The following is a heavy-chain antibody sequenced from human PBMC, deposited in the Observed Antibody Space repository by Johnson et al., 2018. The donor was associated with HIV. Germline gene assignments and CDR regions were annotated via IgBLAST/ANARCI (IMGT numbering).Heavy chain of an antibody. D-gene: IGHD6-13*01. V-gene: IGHV3-66*01. J-gene: IGHJ3*02. CDR2: FYRDSNT. CDR3: ARECIAGAGLDAFDI. Sequence: EQLVESGGGLVQPGGSLRLSCAASGFTVSSNYMSWVRQAPGKGLEWVSVFYRDSNTYSSDSVKGRFTISRDNSTNTLYLQMKSRRAEDTAVYYGARECIAGAGLDAFDIWGQGTIVTVSS. CDR1: GFTVSSNY.